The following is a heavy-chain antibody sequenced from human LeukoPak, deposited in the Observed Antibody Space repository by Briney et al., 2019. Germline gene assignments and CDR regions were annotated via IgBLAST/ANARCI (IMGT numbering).Heavy chain of an antibody. D-gene: IGHD3-16*01. CDR3: ARGRGGYYFDY. Sequence: GESLRLSCAASGFNFNTFSINWVRQAPGKGLEWVSYISSSSSYIYYADSVKGRFTIYRDNAKNTLYLQRSSLGAEDTAVYYCARGRGGYYFDYWGQGTLVTVSS. J-gene: IGHJ4*02. V-gene: IGHV3-21*01. CDR1: GFNFNTFS. CDR2: ISSSSSYI.